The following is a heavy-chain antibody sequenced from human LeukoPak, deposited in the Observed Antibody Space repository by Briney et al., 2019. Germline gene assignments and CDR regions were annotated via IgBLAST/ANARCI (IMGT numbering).Heavy chain of an antibody. CDR1: GGSISSYY. J-gene: IGHJ4*02. Sequence: SETLSLTCTVSGGSISSYYWSWIRQPPGKGLEWIGYIYYSGSTYYNPSLKSRVTISVDTSKNQFSLKLSSVTAADTAVYYCARAYYGDYDVWGQGTLVTVSS. CDR3: ARAYYGDYDV. V-gene: IGHV4-59*06. CDR2: IYYSGST. D-gene: IGHD4-17*01.